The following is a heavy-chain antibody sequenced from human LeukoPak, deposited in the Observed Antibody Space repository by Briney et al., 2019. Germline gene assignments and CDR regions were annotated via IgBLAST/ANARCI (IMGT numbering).Heavy chain of an antibody. V-gene: IGHV3-7*04. Sequence: PGGSLRLSCAASGFTFSNSWMSWVRQAPGKGLEWVANIKQDGSDKYYVESVKGRFTISRDNVKNSLYLQMNSLRVEDTAVYYCARDRPTTVPTRRGAFDIWGQGTMVTVSS. CDR1: GFTFSNSW. CDR2: IKQDGSDK. J-gene: IGHJ3*02. D-gene: IGHD4-17*01. CDR3: ARDRPTTVPTRRGAFDI.